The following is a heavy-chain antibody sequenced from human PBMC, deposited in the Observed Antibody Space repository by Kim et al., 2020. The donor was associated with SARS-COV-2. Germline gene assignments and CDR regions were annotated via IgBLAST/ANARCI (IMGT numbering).Heavy chain of an antibody. Sequence: GGSLRLSCAASGFTFSSYGMHWVRQAPGKGLEWVAVIWYDGSNKYYADSVKGRFTISRDNSKNTLYLQMNSLRAEDTAVYYCARGLYYYDSSGYLRYYYYYGMGVWGQGATVTVSS. J-gene: IGHJ6*02. CDR3: ARGLYYYDSSGYLRYYYYYGMGV. CDR2: IWYDGSNK. V-gene: IGHV3-33*01. D-gene: IGHD3-22*01. CDR1: GFTFSSYG.